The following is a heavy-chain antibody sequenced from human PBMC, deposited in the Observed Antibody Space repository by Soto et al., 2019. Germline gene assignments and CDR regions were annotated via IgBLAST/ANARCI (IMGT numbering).Heavy chain of an antibody. CDR1: GFTVSSNY. CDR3: ARNYDSTAGGAFDI. D-gene: IGHD3-22*01. J-gene: IGHJ3*02. V-gene: IGHV3-53*01. Sequence: GGSLRLSCASSGFTVSSNYMNSVRQAPGKGLEWVSVIYSDGSTYYADSVKGRFTISRDNSKNTLYLQMNSLRAEDTAVYYCARNYDSTAGGAFDIWGQGTMVTVSS. CDR2: IYSDGST.